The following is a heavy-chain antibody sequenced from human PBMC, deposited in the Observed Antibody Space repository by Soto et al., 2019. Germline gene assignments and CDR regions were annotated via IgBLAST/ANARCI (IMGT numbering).Heavy chain of an antibody. J-gene: IGHJ5*02. Sequence: QVQLVESGGGVVQPGRSLRLSCAASGFTFSSYGMHWVRQAPGKGLEWVAVISSDGGTEYSADSVRGRFTISRDNSKNTLYLQMDSLKPEDTAVYFCAKHQGTWAGWFDPWCQGTLVTVSS. V-gene: IGHV3-30*18. CDR1: GFTFSSYG. D-gene: IGHD3-10*01. CDR2: ISSDGGTE. CDR3: AKHQGTWAGWFDP.